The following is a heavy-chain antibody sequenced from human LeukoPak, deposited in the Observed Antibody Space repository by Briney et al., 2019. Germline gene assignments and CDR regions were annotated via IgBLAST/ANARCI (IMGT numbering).Heavy chain of an antibody. J-gene: IGHJ4*02. V-gene: IGHV3-43*02. CDR2: ISADGRST. Sequence: PGGSLRLSCVASGLNFDDSAMHWVRQAPGKGLEWVSLISADGRSTFSADSVKGRFSISRDNSKNSLYLQMNSLRSEDTAMYYCAKESGKFDYWGQGTLVAISS. CDR3: AKESGKFDY. CDR1: GLNFDDSA.